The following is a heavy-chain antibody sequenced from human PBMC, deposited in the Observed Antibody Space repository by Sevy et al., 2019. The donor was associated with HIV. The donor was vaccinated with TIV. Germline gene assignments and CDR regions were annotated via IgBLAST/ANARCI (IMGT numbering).Heavy chain of an antibody. CDR1: GFTFSNYW. D-gene: IGHD2-2*01. J-gene: IGHJ6*02. Sequence: GGSLRLSCAASGFTFSNYWMSWVRQAPGKGLEWVATIKKDGTEKYYVDSVRGRFTMSRDNAKNSLYLQMNSLRVEDTALYYCARDCSSTTCLWGLDFWGQGTTVTVS. CDR3: ARDCSSTTCLWGLDF. V-gene: IGHV3-7*03. CDR2: IKKDGTEK.